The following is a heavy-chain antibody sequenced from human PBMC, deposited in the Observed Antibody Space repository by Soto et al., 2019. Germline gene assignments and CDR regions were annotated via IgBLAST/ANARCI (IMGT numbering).Heavy chain of an antibody. J-gene: IGHJ4*02. V-gene: IGHV4-39*01. CDR2: IYYSGST. Sequence: SETLSLTCTVSGGSISSSSYYWGWIRQPPGKGLEWIGSIYYSGSTYYNPSLKSRVTISVDTSKNQFSLKLSSVTAADTAVYYCARRSHCSSTSCYSRLDYWGQGTLVTVSS. CDR3: ARRSHCSSTSCYSRLDY. D-gene: IGHD2-2*01. CDR1: GGSISSSSYY.